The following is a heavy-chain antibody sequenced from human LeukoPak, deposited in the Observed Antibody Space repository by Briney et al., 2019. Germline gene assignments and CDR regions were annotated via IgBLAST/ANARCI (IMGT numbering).Heavy chain of an antibody. V-gene: IGHV3-11*01. D-gene: IGHD3-10*01. CDR3: ARVRITMVRGAIDY. CDR2: ISSSGSTI. J-gene: IGHJ4*02. Sequence: PGGSLRLSCAASGFTFSDYYMSWIRQAPGKRLEWVSYISSSGSTIYYADSVKGRFTISRDNAKNSLYLQMNSLRAEDTAVYYCARVRITMVRGAIDYWGQGTLVTVSS. CDR1: GFTFSDYY.